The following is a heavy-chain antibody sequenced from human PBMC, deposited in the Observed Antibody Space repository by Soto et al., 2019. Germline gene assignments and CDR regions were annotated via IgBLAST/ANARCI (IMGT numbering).Heavy chain of an antibody. CDR3: AKSARDYYDTMDAFDI. CDR2: ISYDGSNK. V-gene: IGHV3-30*18. CDR1: GFTFSSYG. Sequence: QVQLVESGGGVVQPGRSLRLSCAASGFTFSSYGMHWVRQAPGKGLEWVAVISYDGSNKYYADSVKGRFTISRDNSKNTLYLQMNSLRAEDTAVYYCAKSARDYYDTMDAFDIWGQGTMVTVSS. D-gene: IGHD3-22*01. J-gene: IGHJ3*02.